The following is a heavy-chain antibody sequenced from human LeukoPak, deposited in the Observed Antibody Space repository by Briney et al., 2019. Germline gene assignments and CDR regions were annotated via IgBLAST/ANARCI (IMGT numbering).Heavy chain of an antibody. J-gene: IGHJ3*02. Sequence: GGTLRLSCAASGFTFSSYGMHWVRQAPGKGLEWVAFIRYDGSNKYYVDSVKGRFTISRDNSKNTLYLQMNSLRAEDTAVYYCAKGRGTAMVPDAFDIWGQGTMVTVSS. CDR1: GFTFSSYG. D-gene: IGHD5-18*01. CDR2: IRYDGSNK. CDR3: AKGRGTAMVPDAFDI. V-gene: IGHV3-30*02.